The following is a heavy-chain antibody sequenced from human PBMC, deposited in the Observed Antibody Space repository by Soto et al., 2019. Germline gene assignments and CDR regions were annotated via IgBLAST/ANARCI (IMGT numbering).Heavy chain of an antibody. Sequence: QVQLVQSGAEVKKPGSSVKVSCKASGGTFSSYTISWVRQAPGQGLVWMGRIIPILGIANYAQKFQGRVTITADKSTSTAYMELRSLRSEDTAVYYCAASPYSSGSNWFDPWGQGTLVTVSS. CDR3: AASPYSSGSNWFDP. CDR2: IIPILGIA. D-gene: IGHD6-19*01. CDR1: GGTFSSYT. V-gene: IGHV1-69*02. J-gene: IGHJ5*02.